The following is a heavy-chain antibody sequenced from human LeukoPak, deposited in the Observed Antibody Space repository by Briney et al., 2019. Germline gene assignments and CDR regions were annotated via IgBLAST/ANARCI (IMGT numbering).Heavy chain of an antibody. J-gene: IGHJ6*02. D-gene: IGHD1-20*01. V-gene: IGHV3-33*01. CDR3: ARDPTPVYNWNPGVVYGMDV. CDR2: IWYDGSNK. CDR1: GFTFSSYG. Sequence: GSLRLSCAASGFTFSSYGMHWVRQAPGKGLEWVAVIWYDGSNKYYADSVKGRFTISRDNSKNTLYLQMNSLRAEDTAVYYCARDPTPVYNWNPGVVYGMDVWGQGTTVTVSS.